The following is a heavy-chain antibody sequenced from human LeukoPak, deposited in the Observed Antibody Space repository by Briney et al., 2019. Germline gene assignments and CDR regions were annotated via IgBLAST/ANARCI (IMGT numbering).Heavy chain of an antibody. CDR2: IYYSGST. V-gene: IGHV4-61*01. J-gene: IGHJ4*02. Sequence: PSETLSLTCTVSGYSINNGYYWGWIRQPPGKGLEWIGYIYYSGSTNYNPSLKSRVTISVDTSKNQFSLKLSSVTAADTAVYYCARTHYYDSSDYLGVHYFDYWGQGTLVTVSS. CDR1: GYSINNGYY. D-gene: IGHD3-22*01. CDR3: ARTHYYDSSDYLGVHYFDY.